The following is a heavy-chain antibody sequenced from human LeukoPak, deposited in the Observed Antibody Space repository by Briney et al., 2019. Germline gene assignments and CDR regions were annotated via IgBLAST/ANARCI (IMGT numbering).Heavy chain of an antibody. CDR2: INQDGSET. CDR3: ATDVLNGYFEN. Sequence: PGGSLRLSCVVSGFTFSNKWMTWIRQTPGKGLEFLTNINQDGSETNYVDSVRGRFAISRDNAKNSLYLQMNNLRAEDTAVYYCATDVLNGYFENWGQGTLVTVSS. CDR1: GFTFSNKW. D-gene: IGHD2-8*01. V-gene: IGHV3-7*01. J-gene: IGHJ1*01.